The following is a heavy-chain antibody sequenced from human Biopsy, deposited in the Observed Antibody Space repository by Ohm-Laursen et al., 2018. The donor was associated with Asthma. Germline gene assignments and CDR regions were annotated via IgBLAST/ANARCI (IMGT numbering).Heavy chain of an antibody. V-gene: IGHV1-3*01. J-gene: IGHJ3*02. CDR3: ARTYYDVFAI. CDR1: GYTFINYA. Sequence: ASVKVSCKACGYTFINYAIHWVRQAPGQRLEWMGWINAGNGNTKYSQKFQGRVTITRDTSASTAYMDLSSLRSEDTAVYYCARTYYDVFAIWGQGTMVTVSS. D-gene: IGHD3-10*01. CDR2: INAGNGNT.